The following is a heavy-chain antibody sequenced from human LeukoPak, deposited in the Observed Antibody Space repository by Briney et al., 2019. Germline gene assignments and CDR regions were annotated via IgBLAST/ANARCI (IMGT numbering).Heavy chain of an antibody. CDR3: ARGGDGYNWHYFDY. CDR1: GFTFSSYW. CDR2: IKQDGSEK. J-gene: IGHJ4*02. D-gene: IGHD5-24*01. V-gene: IGHV3-7*01. Sequence: PGGSLRLSRAASGFTFSSYWMSWVRQAPGKGLEWVANIKQDGSEKYYVDSVKGRFTISRDNAKNSLYLQMNSLRAEDTAVYYCARGGDGYNWHYFDYWGQGTLVTVSS.